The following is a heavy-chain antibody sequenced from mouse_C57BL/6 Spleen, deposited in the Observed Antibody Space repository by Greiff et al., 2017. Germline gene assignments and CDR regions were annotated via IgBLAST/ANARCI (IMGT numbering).Heavy chain of an antibody. D-gene: IGHD1-1*01. J-gene: IGHJ1*03. CDR3: ARRDYYGSSYWYFDV. V-gene: IGHV1-20*01. CDR2: LNPYNGDT. Sequence: EVKLQESGPELVKPGDSVQISCKASGYSFTGYFMNWVMQSHGKSLEWIGRLNPYNGDTFYNQKFKGKATLTVDKSSSTAHMELRSLTSEDSAVYYCARRDYYGSSYWYFDVWGTGTTVTVSS. CDR1: GYSFTGYF.